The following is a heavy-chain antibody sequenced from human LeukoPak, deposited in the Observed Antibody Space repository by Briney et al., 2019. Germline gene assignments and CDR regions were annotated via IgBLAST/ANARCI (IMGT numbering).Heavy chain of an antibody. D-gene: IGHD4-17*01. CDR1: GFTFDDYA. J-gene: IGHJ4*02. Sequence: PGGSLRLSCSASGFTFDDYAVSWFRQAPGKGLEWVGFIRSKAFGGTPEYAASVRGRFTISRDGSKSIAYLQMNSLKTEGTAVYYCTRNTVTVHFDYWSQGTLVTVSS. CDR3: TRNTVTVHFDY. CDR2: IRSKAFGGTP. V-gene: IGHV3-49*01.